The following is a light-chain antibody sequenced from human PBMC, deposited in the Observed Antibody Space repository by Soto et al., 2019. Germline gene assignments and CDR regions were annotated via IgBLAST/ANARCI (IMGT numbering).Light chain of an antibody. CDR2: AAT. Sequence: DIQMTQSPSSLSAYVGDRVTIACRASQSISIYLNWYQQKPGKAPKLLIYAATRLQSGVPSRFSGSGSGTDFTLTINSLQPEDFATYYCQQSYSTPQTFGQGTKV. J-gene: IGKJ1*01. CDR3: QQSYSTPQT. CDR1: QSISIY. V-gene: IGKV1-39*01.